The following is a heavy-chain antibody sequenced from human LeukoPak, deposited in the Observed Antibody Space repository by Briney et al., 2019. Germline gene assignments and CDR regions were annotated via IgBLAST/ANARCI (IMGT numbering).Heavy chain of an antibody. CDR2: IYSGGSI. Sequence: PGGSLRLSCAAFGFTVSSNYMSWVRQAPGKGLEWVSVIYSGGSIYYEDSVKGRFTIPRDISKNTLYFQMNSLRAEDTAVYYCAREERAATFFDYWGQGTLVTVSS. CDR3: AREERAATFFDY. J-gene: IGHJ4*02. CDR1: GFTVSSNY. D-gene: IGHD2-15*01. V-gene: IGHV3-53*01.